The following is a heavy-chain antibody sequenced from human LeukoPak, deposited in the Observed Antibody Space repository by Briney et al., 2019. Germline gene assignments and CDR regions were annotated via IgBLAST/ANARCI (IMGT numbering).Heavy chain of an antibody. Sequence: PGGSLRLSCAASGFTFSSYSMNWVRQAPGKGLEWVSYISSSSSTIYYADSVKGRFTISRDNAKNSLYLQMNSLRAEDTAVYYCARALGYYYDSSGYYHDYWGQGTLVTVSS. D-gene: IGHD3-22*01. CDR3: ARALGYYYDSSGYYHDY. J-gene: IGHJ4*02. V-gene: IGHV3-48*04. CDR1: GFTFSSYS. CDR2: ISSSSSTI.